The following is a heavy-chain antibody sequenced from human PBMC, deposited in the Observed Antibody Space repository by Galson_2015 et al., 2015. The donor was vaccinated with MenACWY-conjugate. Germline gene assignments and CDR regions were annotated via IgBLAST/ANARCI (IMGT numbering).Heavy chain of an antibody. CDR2: TYYRSKWYN. CDR1: GDSVSSNSAA. J-gene: IGHJ3*02. CDR3: ARDGFCSSTSCYTKRGYSYGSHAFDI. V-gene: IGHV6-1*01. Sequence: CAISGDSVSSNSAAWNWIRQSPSRGLEWLGRTYYRSKWYNDYAVSVKSRITINPDTSKNQFSLQLNSVTPEDTAVYYCARDGFCSSTSCYTKRGYSYGSHAFDIWGQGTMVTVSS. D-gene: IGHD2-2*02.